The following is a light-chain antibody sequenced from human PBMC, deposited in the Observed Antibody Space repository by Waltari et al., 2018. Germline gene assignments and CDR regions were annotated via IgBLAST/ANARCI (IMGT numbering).Light chain of an antibody. CDR3: QQYYTFPPT. CDR1: QGMNSW. V-gene: IGKV1D-16*01. CDR2: ATS. J-gene: IGKJ4*01. Sequence: DIQVTQSPSSLSASVGDTVTITCRASQGMNSWLAWYQQKPGKAPRSLIYATSTLQGGTPSRFGGSGSGTDFTLTIDSLQPEDFATYYCQQYYTFPPTFGGGTKVEIK.